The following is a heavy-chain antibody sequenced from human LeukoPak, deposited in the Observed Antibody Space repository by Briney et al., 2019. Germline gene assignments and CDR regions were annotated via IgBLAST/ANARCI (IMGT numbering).Heavy chain of an antibody. Sequence: GESLKISCKGTEFSFINYWIAWMRQMPGKGLEWMGIIYPGDSDTKISPSFEGQVTISADKSLSTAYLHLSGLKASDTAMYYCARPLDFGGNSNWYFDLWGRGTLLTVSS. CDR2: IYPGDSDT. CDR1: EFSFINYW. J-gene: IGHJ2*01. CDR3: ARPLDFGGNSNWYFDL. V-gene: IGHV5-51*01. D-gene: IGHD4-23*01.